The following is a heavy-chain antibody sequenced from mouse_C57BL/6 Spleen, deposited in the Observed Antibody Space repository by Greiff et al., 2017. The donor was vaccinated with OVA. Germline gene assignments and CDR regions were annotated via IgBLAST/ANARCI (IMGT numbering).Heavy chain of an antibody. D-gene: IGHD1-1*01. J-gene: IGHJ1*03. CDR1: GYTFTSYW. CDR3: ARGDCSSFWYFDV. V-gene: IGHV1-52*01. CDR2: IDPSDSET. Sequence: QVHVKQPGAELVRPGSSVKLSCKASGYTFTSYWMHWVKQRPIQGLEWIGNIDPSDSETHYNQKFKDKATLTVDKSSSTAYMQLSSLTSEDSAVYYGARGDCSSFWYFDVWGTGTTVTVSS.